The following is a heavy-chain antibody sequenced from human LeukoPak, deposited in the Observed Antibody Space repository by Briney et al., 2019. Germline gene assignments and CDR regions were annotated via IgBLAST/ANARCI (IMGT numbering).Heavy chain of an antibody. CDR3: ARQRGSGCLDY. J-gene: IGHJ4*02. CDR2: IKQDGSDT. Sequence: GGSLRLSCTASRFTLSNYWMSWVRQAPGKGLEGVANIKQDGSDTYYVDAVKGRFTSSRDNAKNSLSLQMNSLRAEDTAVYYCARQRGSGCLDYWGQGTLVTVSS. V-gene: IGHV3-7*01. CDR1: RFTLSNYW. D-gene: IGHD6-19*01.